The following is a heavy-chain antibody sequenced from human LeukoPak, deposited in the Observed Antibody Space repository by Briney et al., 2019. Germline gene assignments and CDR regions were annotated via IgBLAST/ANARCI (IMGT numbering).Heavy chain of an antibody. V-gene: IGHV4-34*01. CDR3: ASSSTIPTHYYYYYYMDV. Sequence: PSETLSLTCAVYGGSFSGYYWSWIRQPPGKGLEWIGEINHSGSTNYNPSLKSRVTISVDTSKNQFSLKLSSVTAADTAVYYCASSSTIPTHYYYYYYMDVWGKGTTVTVSS. D-gene: IGHD2-21*01. J-gene: IGHJ6*03. CDR1: GGSFSGYY. CDR2: INHSGST.